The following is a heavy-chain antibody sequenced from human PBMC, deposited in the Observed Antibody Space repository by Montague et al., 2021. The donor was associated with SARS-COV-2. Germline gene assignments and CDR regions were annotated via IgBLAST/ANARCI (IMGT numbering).Heavy chain of an antibody. D-gene: IGHD4-17*01. CDR2: FYYAGGT. CDR1: GGSVSRISSH. CDR3: ARLYGSSFDY. Sequence: SETLSLTCTVSGGSVSRISSHWGWIRQPPGKGLEYIGSFYYAGGTQYKPSLKSRVTISVDTSNDQFSLKMYSVTAADTAVYFCARLYGSSFDYWGQGTLVTVSS. V-gene: IGHV4-39*01. J-gene: IGHJ4*02.